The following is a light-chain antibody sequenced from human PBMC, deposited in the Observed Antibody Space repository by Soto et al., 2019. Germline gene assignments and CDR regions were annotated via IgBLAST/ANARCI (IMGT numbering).Light chain of an antibody. Sequence: DIVMTQSPDSLAVSLGERATIYCKSSRSILYSSNNMNYLAWYQQKPGQCPKLLIYWASTRESGVPDRFSGSGSGTDFTLTISSLQAEDADIYYCQQYYGSPPWTFGQGTKVEVK. J-gene: IGKJ1*01. CDR3: QQYYGSPPWT. CDR2: WAS. CDR1: RSILYSSNNMNY. V-gene: IGKV4-1*01.